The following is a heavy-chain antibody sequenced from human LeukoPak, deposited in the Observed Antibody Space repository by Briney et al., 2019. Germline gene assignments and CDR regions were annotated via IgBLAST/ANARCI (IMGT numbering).Heavy chain of an antibody. V-gene: IGHV4-59*01. D-gene: IGHD1-14*01. CDR3: ARLTIHRYYFDY. CDR1: GGSISSYY. J-gene: IGHJ4*02. Sequence: KTSETLSLTCTASGGSISSYYWSWIRQPPGKGLEWIGYIYYSGSTNYNPSLKSRVTISVDTSKNQFSLKLSSVTAADTAVYYCARLTIHRYYFDYWGQGTLVTVSS. CDR2: IYYSGST.